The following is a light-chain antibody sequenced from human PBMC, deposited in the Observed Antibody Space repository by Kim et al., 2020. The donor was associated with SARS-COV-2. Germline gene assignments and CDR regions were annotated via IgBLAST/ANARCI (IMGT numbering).Light chain of an antibody. CDR1: SSNIGSNT. CDR3: AAWDDSLNGVV. V-gene: IGLV1-44*01. CDR2: GNN. Sequence: GQRVTISCSGSSSNIGSNTVNWYQQLPGTAPKLLIYGNNQRPSGVPDRFSGSKSGTSASLASSGLQSEDEADYYCAAWDDSLNGVVFGGGTQLTVL. J-gene: IGLJ2*01.